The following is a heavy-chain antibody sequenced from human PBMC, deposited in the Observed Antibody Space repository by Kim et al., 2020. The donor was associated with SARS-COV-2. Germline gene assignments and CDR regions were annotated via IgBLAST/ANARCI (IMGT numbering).Heavy chain of an antibody. Sequence: GRSLRLSCAASGFTFSSYGMHWVRQAPGKGLEWVAVIWYGGSNKYYADSVKGRFTISRDNSKNTLYLQMNSLRDEDTAVYYCARGPWVGVVPAGGSRGFDSWGEGTLVTASS. CDR1: GFTFSSYG. J-gene: IGHJ4*02. CDR2: IWYGGSNK. CDR3: ARGPWVGVVPAGGSRGFDS. V-gene: IGHV3-33*01. D-gene: IGHD2-2*01.